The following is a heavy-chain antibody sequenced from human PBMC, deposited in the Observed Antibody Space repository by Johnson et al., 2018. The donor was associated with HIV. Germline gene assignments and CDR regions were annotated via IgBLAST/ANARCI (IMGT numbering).Heavy chain of an antibody. CDR1: GFSFSTYG. J-gene: IGHJ3*02. D-gene: IGHD6-13*01. V-gene: IGHV3-33*06. Sequence: VQLLESGGDVVQPGRSLRLSCAASGFSFSTYGMHWVRQAPGKGLEWVANIWYDGINKYYADSVKGRFTISRDNSKNTLYLQMNSVRAEDTAVYYCAKDWAYSSSWYDEGLAFDIWGQGTMVTVSS. CDR3: AKDWAYSSSWYDEGLAFDI. CDR2: IWYDGINK.